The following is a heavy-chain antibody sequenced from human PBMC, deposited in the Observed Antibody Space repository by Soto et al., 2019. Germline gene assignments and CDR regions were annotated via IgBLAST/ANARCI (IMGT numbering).Heavy chain of an antibody. CDR2: ISAYNGNT. D-gene: IGHD3-9*01. Sequence: ASVKVSCKASGYTFTSYGISWVRQAPGQGLEWMGWISAYNGNTNYAQKLQGRVTMTTDTSTSTAYMELRSLRSDDTAVYYCAILKGHDILTGYPNNDAFDIWGQGTMVTVSS. CDR1: GYTFTSYG. CDR3: AILKGHDILTGYPNNDAFDI. J-gene: IGHJ3*02. V-gene: IGHV1-18*01.